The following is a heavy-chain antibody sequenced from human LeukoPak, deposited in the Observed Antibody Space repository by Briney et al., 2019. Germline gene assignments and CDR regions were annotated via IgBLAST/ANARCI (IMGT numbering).Heavy chain of an antibody. CDR3: ARGYATRGRDNSVGFGY. Sequence: GGSLRLSCAASGFTFSSYEMNWVRQAPGKGLEWVSYISSSGSTIYYADSVKGRFTISRDNAKNSLYLQMNSLRADDTAVYYCARGYATRGRDNSVGFGYWGQGTLVTVSS. D-gene: IGHD5-24*01. CDR2: ISSSGSTI. CDR1: GFTFSSYE. V-gene: IGHV3-48*03. J-gene: IGHJ4*02.